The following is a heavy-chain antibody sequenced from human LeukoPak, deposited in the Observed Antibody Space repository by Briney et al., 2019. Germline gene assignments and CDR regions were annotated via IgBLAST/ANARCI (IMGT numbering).Heavy chain of an antibody. CDR1: GGSVSSGSYY. D-gene: IGHD3-22*01. CDR2: IYYSGST. V-gene: IGHV4-61*01. J-gene: IGHJ4*02. CDR3: ARVPYYYDSSGYNDY. Sequence: PSETLSLTCTVSGGSVSSGSYYWSWIRQPSGKGLEWIGYIYYSGSTNYNPSLKSRVTISVDTSKNQFSLKLSSVTAADTAVYYCARVPYYYDSSGYNDYWGQGTLVTVSS.